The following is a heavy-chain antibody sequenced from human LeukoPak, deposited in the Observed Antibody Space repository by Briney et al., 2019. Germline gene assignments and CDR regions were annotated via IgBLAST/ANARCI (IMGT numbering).Heavy chain of an antibody. CDR3: AKDRYQLLYNWFDP. V-gene: IGHV3-23*01. CDR1: GFTFSDYA. D-gene: IGHD2-2*01. CDR2: ISGSGVVT. J-gene: IGHJ5*02. Sequence: GGSLRLSCAASGFTFSDYAMTWVRQAPGKGLEWVSGISGSGVVTSYADSVKGRFTISRDNSKNTLYLQMNSLRADGTALYYCAKDRYQLLYNWFDPWGQGTLVTVSS.